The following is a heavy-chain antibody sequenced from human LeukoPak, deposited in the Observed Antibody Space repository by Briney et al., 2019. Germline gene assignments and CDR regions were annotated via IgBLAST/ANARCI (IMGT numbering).Heavy chain of an antibody. V-gene: IGHV3-30*18. Sequence: GGSLRPSCAASGFTFSSYGMHWVRQAPGKGLEWVAVISYDGSNKYYADSVKGRFTISRDNSKNTPYLQMNSLRAEDTAVYYCAKLWFGESDAFDIWGHGTMVTVSS. CDR3: AKLWFGESDAFDI. J-gene: IGHJ3*02. CDR1: GFTFSSYG. CDR2: ISYDGSNK. D-gene: IGHD3-10*01.